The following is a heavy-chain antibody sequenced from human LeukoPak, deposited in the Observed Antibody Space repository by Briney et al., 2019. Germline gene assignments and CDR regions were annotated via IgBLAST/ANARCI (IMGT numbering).Heavy chain of an antibody. CDR1: GGSISTYY. D-gene: IGHD3-16*02. J-gene: IGHJ4*02. V-gene: IGHV4-59*12. CDR2: IYYSGST. Sequence: SETLSLTCSVSGGSISTYYWSWIRQPPGKGLDWIGYIYYSGSTNYNPSLKSRVTLSVDKSKNQFSLRLNSVTAADTAMYYCARSHDHLWGNYPDYWGQGTLVTVSS. CDR3: ARSHDHLWGNYPDY.